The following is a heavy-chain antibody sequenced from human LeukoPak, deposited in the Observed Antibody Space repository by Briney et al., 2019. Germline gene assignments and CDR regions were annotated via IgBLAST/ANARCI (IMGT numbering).Heavy chain of an antibody. CDR2: IYTSGST. D-gene: IGHD3-3*01. J-gene: IGHJ3*02. CDR3: ARALTYCDFWSGFSFDI. V-gene: IGHV4-61*02. Sequence: SETLSLTCTVSGGSISSGSYYWSWIRQPAGKGLEWIGRIYTSGSTNYNPSLKSRVTISVDTSKNQFSLKLSSVTAADTAVYYCARALTYCDFWSGFSFDIWGQGTMVTVSS. CDR1: GGSISSGSYY.